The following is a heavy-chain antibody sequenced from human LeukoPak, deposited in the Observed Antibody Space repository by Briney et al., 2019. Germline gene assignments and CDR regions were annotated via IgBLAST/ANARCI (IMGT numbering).Heavy chain of an antibody. D-gene: IGHD7-27*01. Sequence: SETLSLTCTVSGGXISNYYCSWIRQPPGKRLEWIGYVSYSGSSSSNPSLESRVTISVDMSKSQFSLRLTSVTASDTAVYYCARLQGRGDNYLDYWGQGTLVTVSS. CDR3: ARLQGRGDNYLDY. V-gene: IGHV4-59*08. CDR1: GGXISNYY. CDR2: VSYSGSS. J-gene: IGHJ4*02.